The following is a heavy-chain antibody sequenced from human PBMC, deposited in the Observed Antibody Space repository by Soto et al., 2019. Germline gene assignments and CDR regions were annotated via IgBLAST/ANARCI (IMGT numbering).Heavy chain of an antibody. J-gene: IGHJ4*02. CDR2: ITGSDGRT. Sequence: VQLLESGGGLVQPGGSLRLSCAASEFTFSNYAMTWVRQAPGKGLEWVSLITGSDGRTYYADSVKGRFTISRDNSKNTLFLKMNSLRAEDTAVYYCAKATYDTTFYTSSFDSWGQGTLVTVSS. D-gene: IGHD3-22*01. CDR1: EFTFSNYA. CDR3: AKATYDTTFYTSSFDS. V-gene: IGHV3-23*01.